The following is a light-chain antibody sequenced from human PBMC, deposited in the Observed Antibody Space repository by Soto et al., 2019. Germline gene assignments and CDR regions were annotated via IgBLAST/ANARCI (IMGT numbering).Light chain of an antibody. V-gene: IGKV3-20*01. CDR3: QQYGISRT. Sequence: EIVLTQSPGTLSLSPGERATLSCRAIQSVSSSYLAWYQQKPGQAPRLLIYGASSRATGIPDRFSGSGSGTDFTLTISRLEPDDFAVYCCQQYGISRTFGQGTKVEIK. J-gene: IGKJ1*01. CDR1: QSVSSSY. CDR2: GAS.